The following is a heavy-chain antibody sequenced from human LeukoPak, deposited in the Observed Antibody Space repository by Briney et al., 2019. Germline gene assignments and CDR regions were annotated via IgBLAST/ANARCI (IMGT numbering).Heavy chain of an antibody. J-gene: IGHJ4*02. Sequence: ASVKVSCKASGFTFTGYYMHWLRQAPGQGLEWMGWINPNSGATNYAQKFQGRVTMTRDTSITTAYMELSSLRADATTRYYCARDQYCSSASCYPYFNFWGQGTLVTVSS. V-gene: IGHV1-2*02. D-gene: IGHD2-2*01. CDR3: ARDQYCSSASCYPYFNF. CDR2: INPNSGAT. CDR1: GFTFTGYY.